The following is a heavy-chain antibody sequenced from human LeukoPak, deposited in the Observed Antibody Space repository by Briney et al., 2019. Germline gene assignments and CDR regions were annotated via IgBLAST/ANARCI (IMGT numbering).Heavy chain of an antibody. CDR2: IRSSGSNM. J-gene: IGHJ3*02. CDR1: GFTFRSYE. CDR3: ARDGLSGDQAFDAFDI. D-gene: IGHD1-26*01. V-gene: IGHV3-48*03. Sequence: GGSLRLSCAASGFTFRSYEMSWVRQAPGKGLEWIAYIRSSGSNMYYADSVRGRFPISRDNAKDSLYLQMNSLRAEDTAIYYCARDGLSGDQAFDAFDIWGQGTMVTVSS.